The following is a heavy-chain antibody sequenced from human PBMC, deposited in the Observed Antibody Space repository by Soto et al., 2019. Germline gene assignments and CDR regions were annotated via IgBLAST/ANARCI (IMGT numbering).Heavy chain of an antibody. V-gene: IGHV3-23*01. D-gene: IGHD3-22*01. CDR2: VSDTGIST. CDR1: GFTFRSYA. CDR3: AKSYFDSSGFDS. J-gene: IGHJ5*01. Sequence: QPGGSLRLSCAASGFTFRSYALSWVRQAPGKGLEWVSTVSDTGISTYYAGSVTGRFTISRDNSRNTVYLQMNSLRAEDTAVYYCAKSYFDSSGFDSWGLGTLVTVSS.